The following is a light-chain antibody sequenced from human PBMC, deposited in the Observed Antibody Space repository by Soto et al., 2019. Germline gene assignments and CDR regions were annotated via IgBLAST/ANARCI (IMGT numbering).Light chain of an antibody. V-gene: IGKV4-1*01. Sequence: DIVMTQSPDSLAVSLGERATINCKSSQSVLSKSDNYNYLAWHQQKPGQPPKLLIYWASTRASGVPDRFSGSGAGTDFTLTISSLQAEDVAVYYCQQSYGAPITFGQGTRLDIK. CDR1: QSVLSKSDNYNY. CDR2: WAS. J-gene: IGKJ5*01. CDR3: QQSYGAPIT.